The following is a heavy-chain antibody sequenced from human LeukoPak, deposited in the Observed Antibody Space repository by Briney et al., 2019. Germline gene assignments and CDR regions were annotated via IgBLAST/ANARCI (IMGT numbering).Heavy chain of an antibody. CDR2: IYSGGDT. CDR1: GFTVSSDY. CDR3: ARDRYSTIFGG. Sequence: GGSLRLSCAASGFTVSSDYMRWVRQAPGKGLEWVSIIYSGGDTYYADSGKGRFTISRDNSKNTLYLQMNSLRAEDTAVYYCARDRYSTIFGGWGQGTLVTVSS. J-gene: IGHJ4*02. V-gene: IGHV3-66*02. D-gene: IGHD3-3*01.